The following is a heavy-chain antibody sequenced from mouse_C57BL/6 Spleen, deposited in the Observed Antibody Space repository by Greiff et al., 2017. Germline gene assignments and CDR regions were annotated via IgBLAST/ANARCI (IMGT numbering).Heavy chain of an antibody. CDR2: IDPKNGDT. J-gene: IGHJ3*01. CDR3: TLLRYLFAY. D-gene: IGHD1-1*01. V-gene: IGHV14-4*01. Sequence: EVQVVESGAELVRPGASVKLSCTASGFNIKDDYMHWVKQRPGQGLEWIGWIDPKNGDTEYASKFQGQATITADTSSNTAYLPLSSLTSEDTAVYYCTLLRYLFAYWGKGTLVTVSA. CDR1: GFNIKDDY.